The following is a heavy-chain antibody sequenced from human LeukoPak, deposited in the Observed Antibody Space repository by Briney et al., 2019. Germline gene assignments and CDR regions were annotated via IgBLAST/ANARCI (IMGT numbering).Heavy chain of an antibody. CDR2: MNPNSGNT. V-gene: IGHV1-8*01. J-gene: IGHJ4*02. CDR1: GYTFTSYD. CDR3: ARGVREVGATKTTYYFDY. Sequence: ASVKVSCKASGYTFTSYDINWVRQATGQGLEWMGWMNPNSGNTGYAQKFQGRVTMTRNTSISTAYMELSSLRSEDTAVYYCARGVREVGATKTTYYFDYWGQGTLVTVSS. D-gene: IGHD1-26*01.